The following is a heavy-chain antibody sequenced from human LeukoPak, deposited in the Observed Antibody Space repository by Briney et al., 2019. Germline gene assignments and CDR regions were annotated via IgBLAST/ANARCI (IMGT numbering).Heavy chain of an antibody. Sequence: PGGSLRLSCAASGFTFSSYWMSWVRQAPGKGLEWVANIKQDGSEKYYVDSVKGRFTISRDNAKNSLYLQMNSLRAEDTALYYCAKGLSFYDILTGYYAFDIWGQGTMVTVSS. CDR2: IKQDGSEK. V-gene: IGHV3-7*03. CDR3: AKGLSFYDILTGYYAFDI. J-gene: IGHJ3*02. D-gene: IGHD3-9*01. CDR1: GFTFSSYW.